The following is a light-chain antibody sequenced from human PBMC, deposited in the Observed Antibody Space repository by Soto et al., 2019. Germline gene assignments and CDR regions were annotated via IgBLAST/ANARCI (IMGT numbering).Light chain of an antibody. CDR1: QSVLFTSNNKNS. CDR2: WAS. CDR3: QVFSNTPLT. Sequence: IVLPQSHDTLAVSLGERATINCKSSQSVLFTSNNKNSLAWYQQRPGQPPKVLIYWASTRESGVPDRFSGSGSETDFTLTISNLQAEDVAVYYCQVFSNTPLTFGGGTKVDI. V-gene: IGKV4-1*01. J-gene: IGKJ4*01.